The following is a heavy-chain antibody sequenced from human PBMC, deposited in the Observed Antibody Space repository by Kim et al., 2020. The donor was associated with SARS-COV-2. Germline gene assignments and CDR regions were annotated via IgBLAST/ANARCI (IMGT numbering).Heavy chain of an antibody. Sequence: SETLSLTCAVYGGSFSGYYWSWIRQPPGKGLEWIGEINHSGSTNYNPSLKSRVTISVDTSKNQFSLKLSSVTAADTAVYYCARFFYRMVRGRVSYFDYWGQGTLVTVSS. CDR2: INHSGST. CDR3: ARFFYRMVRGRVSYFDY. V-gene: IGHV4-34*01. J-gene: IGHJ4*02. CDR1: GGSFSGYY. D-gene: IGHD3-10*01.